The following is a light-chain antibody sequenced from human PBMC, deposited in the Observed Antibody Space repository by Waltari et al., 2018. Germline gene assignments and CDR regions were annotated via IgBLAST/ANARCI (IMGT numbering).Light chain of an antibody. J-gene: IGKJ2*01. Sequence: RVTSTGRASQSISSWLAWYQQKPGKAPKLLIYKASSLESGVPSRFSGSGSGTEFTLTISSLQPDDFATYYCQQYNSFGQGTKLEIK. V-gene: IGKV1-5*03. CDR3: QQYNS. CDR1: QSISSW. CDR2: KAS.